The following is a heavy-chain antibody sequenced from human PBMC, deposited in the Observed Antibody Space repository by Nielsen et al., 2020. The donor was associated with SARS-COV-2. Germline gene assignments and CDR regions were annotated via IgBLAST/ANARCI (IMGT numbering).Heavy chain of an antibody. CDR2: IIPILGIA. V-gene: IGHV1-69*04. Sequence: SVKVSCKASGYSFTSYAMHWVWQAPGQGLEWMGRIIPILGIANYAQKFQGRVTITADKSTSTAYMELSSLRSEDTAVYYCARGTMVRGATDYWGQGTLVTVSS. CDR1: GYSFTSYA. D-gene: IGHD3-10*01. J-gene: IGHJ4*02. CDR3: ARGTMVRGATDY.